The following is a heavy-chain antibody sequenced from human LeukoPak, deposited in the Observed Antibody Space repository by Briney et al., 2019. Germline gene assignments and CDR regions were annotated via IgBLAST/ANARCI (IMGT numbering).Heavy chain of an antibody. CDR2: ISGSGGGT. CDR3: AKPRGLDDY. D-gene: IGHD3-10*01. CDR1: GVTFSSYA. V-gene: IGHV3-23*01. Sequence: GGSLRLSCAASGVTFSSYAMTWVRQAPGEGLEWVSAISGSGGGTYYADSVKGRFTISRDNSTNTLYLQMRSLRAEDTAVYYCAKPRGLDDYWGQGTPVTVSS. J-gene: IGHJ4*02.